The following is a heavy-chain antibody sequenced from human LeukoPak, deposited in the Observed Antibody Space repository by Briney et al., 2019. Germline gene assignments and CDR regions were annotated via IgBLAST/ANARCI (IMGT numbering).Heavy chain of an antibody. J-gene: IGHJ6*03. CDR2: ISFERSKI. Sequence: GGSLRLSCVASGFTFSSYAMHWVRQAPGKGLEWVTVISFERSKIYYADPVKGRFTISRDNSKNTLYLQMNSLRAEDTAVYYCARDGSRIAAPGYMDVWGKGTTVTVSS. CDR1: GFTFSSYA. V-gene: IGHV3-30-3*01. CDR3: ARDGSRIAAPGYMDV. D-gene: IGHD6-13*01.